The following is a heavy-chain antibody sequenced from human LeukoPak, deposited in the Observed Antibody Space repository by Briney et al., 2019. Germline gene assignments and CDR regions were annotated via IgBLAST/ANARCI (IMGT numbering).Heavy chain of an antibody. J-gene: IGHJ4*02. Sequence: GGSLRLSCAASGFTFSSYEMNWVRQAPGKGLEWVAVISYDGSNKYYADSVKGRFTISRDNSKNTLYLQMNSLRAEDTAVYYCAGDFPKDYDILTGYLNFDYWGQGTLVTVSS. CDR2: ISYDGSNK. CDR3: AGDFPKDYDILTGYLNFDY. CDR1: GFTFSSYE. D-gene: IGHD3-9*01. V-gene: IGHV3-30*04.